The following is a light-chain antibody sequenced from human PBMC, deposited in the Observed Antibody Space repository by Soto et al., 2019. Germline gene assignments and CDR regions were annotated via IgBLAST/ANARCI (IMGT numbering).Light chain of an antibody. V-gene: IGKV3-11*01. CDR3: QHRSAWLPVT. J-gene: IGKJ5*01. CDR1: HSVSSN. Sequence: DIVLKQSPATLSLSPGERATLSCRASHSVSSNLAWYQQKPGQAPRLLIYDASTRSTDIPSSFSGSASGTDFTLTISTLEPEDFAVYYCQHRSAWLPVTFGQGTGLVI. CDR2: DAS.